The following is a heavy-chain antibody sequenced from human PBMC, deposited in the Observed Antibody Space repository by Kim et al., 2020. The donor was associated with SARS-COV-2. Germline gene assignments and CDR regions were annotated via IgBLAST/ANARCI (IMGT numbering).Heavy chain of an antibody. V-gene: IGHV1-69*13. CDR3: ARDSPGYSYGYSRYYYGMDV. D-gene: IGHD5-18*01. CDR1: GGTFSSYA. CDR2: IIPIFGTA. J-gene: IGHJ6*02. Sequence: SVKVSCKASGGTFSSYAISWVRQAPGQGLEWMGGIIPIFGTANYAQKFQGRVTITADESTSTAYMELSSLRSEDTAVYYCARDSPGYSYGYSRYYYGMDVWGQGTTVTVSS.